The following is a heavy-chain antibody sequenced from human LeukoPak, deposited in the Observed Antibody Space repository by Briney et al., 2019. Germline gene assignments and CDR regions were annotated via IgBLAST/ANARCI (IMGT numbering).Heavy chain of an antibody. CDR2: IYPGDSDT. D-gene: IGHD3-10*01. V-gene: IGHV5-51*01. J-gene: IGHJ4*02. CDR3: ARLGARYYGSGSYRSSLIDY. Sequence: GESLKISCKGSGYSFTSYWIGWVRQMPGKGLEWMGIIYPGDSDTRYSPSFQGQVTISADKSISTAYLQWSSLKASDTAMYYCARLGARYYGSGSYRSSLIDYWGQGTLVTVSS. CDR1: GYSFTSYW.